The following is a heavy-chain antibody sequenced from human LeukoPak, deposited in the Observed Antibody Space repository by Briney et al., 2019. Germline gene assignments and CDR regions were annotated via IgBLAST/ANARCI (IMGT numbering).Heavy chain of an antibody. CDR2: IYYSGST. CDR3: ARDIVVVPAAPARGGHWFDP. CDR1: GGSISSGGYY. Sequence: PSQTLSLTCTVSGGSISSGGYYWSWIRQHPGKGLEWIGYIYYSGSTYYNPSLKSRVTISVDTSKNQFSLKLSSVTAADTAVYYCARDIVVVPAAPARGGHWFDPWGQGTLVTVSS. J-gene: IGHJ5*02. V-gene: IGHV4-31*03. D-gene: IGHD2-2*01.